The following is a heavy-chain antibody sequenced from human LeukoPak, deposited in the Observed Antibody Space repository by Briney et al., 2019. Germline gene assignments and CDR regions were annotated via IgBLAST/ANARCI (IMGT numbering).Heavy chain of an antibody. J-gene: IGHJ3*02. V-gene: IGHV3-21*01. CDR1: GGSISSSS. Sequence: ETLSLTCTVSGGSISSSSYYWGWIRQPPGKGLEWVSSITSGSSYIYYADSVKGRFTISRDNAKNSLYLQMNSLRAEDTAVYYCARAKGYCSGGSCYWTRAPLRDAFDIWGQGTMVTVSS. CDR2: ITSGSSYI. D-gene: IGHD2-15*01. CDR3: ARAKGYCSGGSCYWTRAPLRDAFDI.